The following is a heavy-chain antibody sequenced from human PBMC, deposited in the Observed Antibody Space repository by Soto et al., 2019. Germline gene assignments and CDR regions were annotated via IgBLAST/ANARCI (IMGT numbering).Heavy chain of an antibody. CDR3: ATAPDRGGYRYYYYGMDV. D-gene: IGHD3-22*01. V-gene: IGHV4-4*02. Sequence: QVQMQESGPGLVNPSGTLSLTCAVSGGSISSGNWWSWVRQPPGKGLEWIGEIYHGGSTTHNPSLKSRVTLSVDKSKNQFSLTLYSVTAADTAVYYCATAPDRGGYRYYYYGMDVWGQGTTVTVSS. J-gene: IGHJ6*02. CDR2: IYHGGST. CDR1: GGSISSGNW.